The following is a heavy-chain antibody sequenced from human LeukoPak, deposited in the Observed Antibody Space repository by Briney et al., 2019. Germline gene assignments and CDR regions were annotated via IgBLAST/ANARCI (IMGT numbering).Heavy chain of an antibody. J-gene: IGHJ4*02. D-gene: IGHD3-3*01. CDR2: IKQDGSEE. CDR1: GFTFSSYW. V-gene: IGHV3-7*01. Sequence: PGGSLRLSCAASGFTFSSYWMSWVRQAPGKGLEWVANIKQDGSEEYYVDSVKGRFTISRDNAKNSLYLQMNSLRAEDTAVYYCARDLLALYDFWSGYYFYWGQGTLVTVSS. CDR3: ARDLLALYDFWSGYYFY.